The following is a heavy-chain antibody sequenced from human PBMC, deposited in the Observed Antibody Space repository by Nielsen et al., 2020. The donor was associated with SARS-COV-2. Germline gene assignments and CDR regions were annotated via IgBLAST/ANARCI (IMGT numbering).Heavy chain of an antibody. D-gene: IGHD2-2*01. CDR1: TDSFSDYY. Sequence: SETLSLTCTVSTDSFSDYYWSWFRQPPGKRLEWIAYSDHSWRINYNPSLKSRATISADTSKDQISLKLRSVTAADTAVYYCARLPAGTVSFDIWGQGTMVTVS. CDR3: ARLPAGTVSFDI. V-gene: IGHV4-59*08. CDR2: SDHSWRI. J-gene: IGHJ3*02.